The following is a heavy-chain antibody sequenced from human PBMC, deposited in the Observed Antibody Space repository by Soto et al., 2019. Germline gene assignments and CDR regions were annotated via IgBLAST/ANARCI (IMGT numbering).Heavy chain of an antibody. CDR2: ISSSSSYI. D-gene: IGHD5-12*01. CDR3: ARDSNRGYHVYYMDV. J-gene: IGHJ6*03. CDR1: GFTFSSYS. Sequence: EVQLVESGGGLVKPGGSLRLSCAASGFTFSSYSMNWVRQAPGKGLEWVSSISSSSSYIYYADSVKGRFTISRDNAKNSLYLQMNSLRAEDTAVYYCARDSNRGYHVYYMDVWGKGTTVTVSS. V-gene: IGHV3-21*01.